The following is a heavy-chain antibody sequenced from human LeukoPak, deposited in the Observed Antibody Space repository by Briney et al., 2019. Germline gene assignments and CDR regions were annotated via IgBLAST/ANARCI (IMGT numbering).Heavy chain of an antibody. CDR3: ARDRHYYGSGSYYSLPDY. V-gene: IGHV3-30*03. Sequence: GGSLRLSCAVSRYTFSDHFIDWVRQAPGKGPEWVAVISYDGSNKYYADSVKGRFTISRDNSKNTLYLQMNSLRAEDTAAYYCARDRHYYGSGSYYSLPDYWGQGTLVTVSS. J-gene: IGHJ4*02. CDR1: RYTFSDHF. CDR2: ISYDGSNK. D-gene: IGHD3-10*01.